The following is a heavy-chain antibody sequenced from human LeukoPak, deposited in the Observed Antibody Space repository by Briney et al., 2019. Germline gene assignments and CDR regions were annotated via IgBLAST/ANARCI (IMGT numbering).Heavy chain of an antibody. CDR1: GGSFSGYY. V-gene: IGHV4-34*01. Sequence: SETLSRTCAVYGGSFSGYYWSWIRQPPGKGLEWIGEINHSGYTNYNPSLKSRVTISVDTSKNQFSLKLSSVTAADTAVYYCARGRFVYGSYRSRDAFDIWGQGTMVTVSS. D-gene: IGHD1-26*01. CDR3: ARGRFVYGSYRSRDAFDI. J-gene: IGHJ3*02. CDR2: INHSGYT.